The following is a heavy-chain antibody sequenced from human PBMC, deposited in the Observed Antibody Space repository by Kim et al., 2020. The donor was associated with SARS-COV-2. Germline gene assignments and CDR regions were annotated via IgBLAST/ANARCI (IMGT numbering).Heavy chain of an antibody. CDR1: GYTFTNFN. V-gene: IGHV1-46*01. J-gene: IGHJ4*02. D-gene: IGHD4-4*01. CDR3: ARKGNAFDY. Sequence: ASVKVSCKASGYTFTNFNVHWVRQAPGQGLEWMGVINSSGGSTNYHQKFQGRVTMTRDTSTSTVYMELSSLTSDYTAVYYCARKGNAFDYWGQGTLVTVSS. CDR2: INSSGGST.